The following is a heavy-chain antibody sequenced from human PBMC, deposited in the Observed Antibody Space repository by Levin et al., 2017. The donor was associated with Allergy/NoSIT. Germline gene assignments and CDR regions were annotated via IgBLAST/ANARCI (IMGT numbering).Heavy chain of an antibody. CDR3: ARGLRLPYCSSGGNGHSGESFNWFDS. J-gene: IGHJ5*01. Sequence: ASVKVSCQASGYTFTSCDINWVRQAPGQGLEWLGWMNPNSGQTGYSQKFQDRVTMTRDTSISTAFMELSSLSPEDTAIYYCARGLRLPYCSSGGNGHSGESFNWFDSWGQGTLVTVSS. CDR2: MNPNSGQT. D-gene: IGHD2-15*01. V-gene: IGHV1-8*01. CDR1: GYTFTSCD.